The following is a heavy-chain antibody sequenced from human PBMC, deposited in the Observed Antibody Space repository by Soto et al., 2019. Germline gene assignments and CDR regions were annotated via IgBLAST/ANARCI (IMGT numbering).Heavy chain of an antibody. CDR3: ARAGVTTSYYYYYMDV. CDR1: GGSFSGYY. V-gene: IGHV4-34*01. CDR2: INHGGST. Sequence: PSETLSLTCAVYGGSFSGYYGSWIRKPPGKGLEWIGEINHGGSTNYNPSLKSRVTISVDTSKNQFSLKLSSVTAADTAVYYCARAGVTTSYYYYYMDVWGKGTTVTVSS. D-gene: IGHD4-17*01. J-gene: IGHJ6*03.